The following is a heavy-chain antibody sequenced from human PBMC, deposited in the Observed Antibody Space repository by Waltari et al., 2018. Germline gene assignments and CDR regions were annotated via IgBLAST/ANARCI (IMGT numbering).Heavy chain of an antibody. D-gene: IGHD2-15*01. CDR2: IDNSGST. CDR1: GGSLSSGGSY. V-gene: IGHV4-31*03. CDR3: ARVSGGGVDY. Sequence: QVQLQESGPGLVKPSQTLSLTCTVAGGSLSSGGSYCTWIRHHPGKGLEWIGYIDNSGSTYYNPSRKSRVTISVDRSKNQVSLKLSSVTAADTAGYYWARVSGGGVDYWGQGTLVTVSS. J-gene: IGHJ4*02.